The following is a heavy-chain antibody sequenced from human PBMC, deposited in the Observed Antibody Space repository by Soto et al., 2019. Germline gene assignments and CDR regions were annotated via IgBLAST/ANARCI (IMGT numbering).Heavy chain of an antibody. J-gene: IGHJ3*02. CDR1: GFTFDDYA. CDR2: ISWNSGSI. CDR3: ARACSGGRCYLPRAFDI. V-gene: IGHV3-9*01. D-gene: IGHD2-15*01. Sequence: EVQLVESGGGLVQPGRSLRLSCAASGFTFDDYAMHWVRQAPGKGLEWVSGISWNSGSIGYAHYVKGRFTISRDNAKNSMYMQMNSLRAEDTAVYYCARACSGGRCYLPRAFDIWGQGTMVTVSS.